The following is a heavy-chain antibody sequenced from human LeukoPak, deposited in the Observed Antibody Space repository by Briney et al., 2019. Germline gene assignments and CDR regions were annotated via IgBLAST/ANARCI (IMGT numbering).Heavy chain of an antibody. D-gene: IGHD1-20*01. Sequence: GGSLRLSCATSGFTFSDYAMSWVRQAPGKGLEWVSAISGSGGSTYYADSVKGRFTISRDNSKNTLYLQMNSLRAEDTAVYYCAKDIIGGDDYWGQGTLVTVSS. CDR3: AKDIIGGDDY. CDR2: ISGSGGST. V-gene: IGHV3-23*01. CDR1: GFTFSDYA. J-gene: IGHJ4*02.